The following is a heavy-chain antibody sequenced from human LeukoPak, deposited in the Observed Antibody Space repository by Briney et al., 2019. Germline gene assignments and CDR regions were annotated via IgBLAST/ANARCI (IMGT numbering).Heavy chain of an antibody. J-gene: IGHJ4*02. CDR1: VGTFSSYA. V-gene: IGHV1-69*05. CDR3: ERGLGRLDTAMVRVGYFGY. CDR2: FIPIFGKE. Sequence: SVTVSCQASVGTFSSYAISWLRQAPGQGREWMGRFIPIFGKEQYAHQFQGRVTISTDASTRTAYKELSSLSSEDTGVYYCERGLGRLDTAMVRVGYFGYWGQGTVVTVSS. D-gene: IGHD5-18*01.